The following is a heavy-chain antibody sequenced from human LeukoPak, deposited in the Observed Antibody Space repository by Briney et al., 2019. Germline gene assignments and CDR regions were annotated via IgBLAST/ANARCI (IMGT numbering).Heavy chain of an antibody. CDR3: ARCRFGELMSCDY. J-gene: IGHJ4*02. V-gene: IGHV1-8*01. CDR2: MNPNSGST. D-gene: IGHD3-10*01. CDR1: GYTFTSYD. Sequence: ASVKVSCKASGYTFTSYDINWVRQATGQGLEWMGWMNPNSGSTCYAQKFQGRVTMTRNTSITTAYMELSSLRYEDTAVYYCARCRFGELMSCDYWGQGTLVTVSS.